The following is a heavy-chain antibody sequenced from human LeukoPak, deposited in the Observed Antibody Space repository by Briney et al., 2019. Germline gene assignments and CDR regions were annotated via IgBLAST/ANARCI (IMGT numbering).Heavy chain of an antibody. CDR1: GFTFSDYY. J-gene: IGHJ4*02. CDR3: ARDRMETGGYYFDY. Sequence: GGSLRLSCAASGFTFSDYYMSWIRQAPGKGLEWVAVIWYDGSNKYYADSVKGRFTISRDNSKNTLYLQMNSLRAEDTAVYYCARDRMETGGYYFDYWGQGTLVTVSS. D-gene: IGHD1-1*01. CDR2: IWYDGSNK. V-gene: IGHV3-33*08.